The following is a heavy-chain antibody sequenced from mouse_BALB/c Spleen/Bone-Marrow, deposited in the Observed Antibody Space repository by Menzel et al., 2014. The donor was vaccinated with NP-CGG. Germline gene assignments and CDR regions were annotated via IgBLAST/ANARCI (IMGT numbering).Heavy chain of an antibody. CDR1: GFSLTDYG. V-gene: IGHV2-6-5*01. Sequence: VQLQQSGPGLVAPSQSLSIPCTVSGFSLTDYGVSWIRQPPGKGLEWLGVIWGGGITYYNSALKSSLTISKDNSKSQVFLKMNSLQTDDTAMYYCAKLGGYFDYWGQGTTLTVSS. CDR3: AKLGGYFDY. D-gene: IGHD4-1*01. J-gene: IGHJ2*01. CDR2: IWGGGIT.